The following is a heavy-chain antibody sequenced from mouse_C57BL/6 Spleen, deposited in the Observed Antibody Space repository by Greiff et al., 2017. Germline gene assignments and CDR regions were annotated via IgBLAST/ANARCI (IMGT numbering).Heavy chain of an antibody. CDR2: ISNLASSI. CDR1: GFTFSDYG. V-gene: IGHV5-15*01. Sequence: EVKLVESGGGLVQPGGSLKLSCAASGFTFSDYGMAWVRQAPRKGPEWVAFISNLASSIYYADTVTGRFTISRENAKNTLYLEMSSLRSEDTAMYYCARDRYYGSKDWYFDVWGTGTTVTVSS. J-gene: IGHJ1*03. D-gene: IGHD1-1*01. CDR3: ARDRYYGSKDWYFDV.